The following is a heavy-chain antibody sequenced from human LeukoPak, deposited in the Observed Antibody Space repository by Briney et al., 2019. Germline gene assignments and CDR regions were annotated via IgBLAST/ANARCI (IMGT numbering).Heavy chain of an antibody. D-gene: IGHD3-22*01. CDR2: INTDGSIT. CDR1: GFTFTNYW. CDR3: ARRRFYYDSSGYYLGGAFDI. Sequence: PGGSLRLSCAGSGFTFTNYWMHWVRQAPGKGLVWVSRINTDGSITTYADSVKGRFTISGDNAKNSLYLQMNSLRAEDTAVYYCARRRFYYDSSGYYLGGAFDIWGQGTMVTVSS. J-gene: IGHJ3*02. V-gene: IGHV3-74*01.